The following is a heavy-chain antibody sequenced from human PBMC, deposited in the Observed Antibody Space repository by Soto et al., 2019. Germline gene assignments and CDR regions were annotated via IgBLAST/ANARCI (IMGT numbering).Heavy chain of an antibody. Sequence: EVQLVESGGGLVQPGGSLRLSCADSGFSSSPFWMTWVRQAPGKGLEWVALIKQDGSEELYVDSVKGRFTISRDNAKNSVYLQMDGLRVEDTAVYYCTGGSGWLQTEWGQGTLVTVSS. J-gene: IGHJ4*02. D-gene: IGHD6-19*01. CDR1: GFSSSPFW. CDR3: TGGSGWLQTE. CDR2: IKQDGSEE. V-gene: IGHV3-7*04.